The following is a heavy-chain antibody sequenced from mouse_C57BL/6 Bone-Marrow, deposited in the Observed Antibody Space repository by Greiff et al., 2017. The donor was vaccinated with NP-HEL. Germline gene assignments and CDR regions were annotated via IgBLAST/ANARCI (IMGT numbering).Heavy chain of an antibody. J-gene: IGHJ3*01. CDR1: GYTFTDYY. V-gene: IGHV1-26*01. CDR3: ARGWLLRGFFAY. Sequence: EVQLQQSGPELVKPGASVKISCKASGYTFTDYYMNWVKQSHGKSLEWIGDINPNNGGTSYNQKFKGKATLTVDKSSSTAYMELRSLTSEDSAVYYCARGWLLRGFFAYWGQGTLVTVSA. CDR2: INPNNGGT. D-gene: IGHD2-3*01.